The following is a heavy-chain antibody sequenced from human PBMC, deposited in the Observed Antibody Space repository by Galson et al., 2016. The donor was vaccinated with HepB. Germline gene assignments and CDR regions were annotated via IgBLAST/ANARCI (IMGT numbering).Heavy chain of an antibody. CDR2: IGGRGETF. D-gene: IGHD3-22*01. V-gene: IGHV3-23*01. CDR3: AKGRNYYDNSGYFAD. J-gene: IGHJ4*02. Sequence: SLRLSCAASEFIFTNYAMSWVRQAPGKGLEWVSTIGGRGETFFYADSVKGRFTISRDNSKDAVFLQMNSLRAEDTAVYYCAKGRNYYDNSGYFADWGQGTLVTVSS. CDR1: EFIFTNYA.